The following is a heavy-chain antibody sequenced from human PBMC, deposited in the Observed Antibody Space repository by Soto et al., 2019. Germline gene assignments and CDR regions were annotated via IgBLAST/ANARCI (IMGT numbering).Heavy chain of an antibody. Sequence: SETLSLTCTVSGGSISSYYWSWIRQPAGKGLEWIGRIYTSGSTNYNPSLKSRVTMSVDTSKNQFSLKLSSVTAADTAVYYCAREDIVGATTNYYYGMDVWGQGTTVTV. D-gene: IGHD1-26*01. CDR2: IYTSGST. CDR1: GGSISSYY. CDR3: AREDIVGATTNYYYGMDV. V-gene: IGHV4-4*07. J-gene: IGHJ6*02.